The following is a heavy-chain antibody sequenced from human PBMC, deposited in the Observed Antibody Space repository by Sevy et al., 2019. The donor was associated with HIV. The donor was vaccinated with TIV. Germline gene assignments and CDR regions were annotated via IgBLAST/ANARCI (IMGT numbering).Heavy chain of an antibody. CDR3: ARLGINSSGYYYDYYYGMDV. D-gene: IGHD3-22*01. CDR1: GGSISSSSYY. Sequence: SETLSLTCTVSGGSISSSSYYWGWIRQPPGKGLEWIGSSYYSGSTYYNPSLKSRVTISVDTSKNQFSLKLSSVTAADTAVYDCARLGINSSGYYYDYYYGMDVWGQGTTVTVSS. CDR2: SYYSGST. V-gene: IGHV4-39*01. J-gene: IGHJ6*02.